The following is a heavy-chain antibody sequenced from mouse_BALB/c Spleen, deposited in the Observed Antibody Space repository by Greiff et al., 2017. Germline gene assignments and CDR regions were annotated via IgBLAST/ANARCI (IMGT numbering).Heavy chain of an antibody. V-gene: IGHV1S81*02. D-gene: IGHD2-4*01. Sequence: VKLQQPGAELVKPGASVKLSCKASGYTFTSYYMYWVKQRPGQGLEWIGGINPSNGGTNFNEKFKSKATLTVDKSSSTAYMQLSSLTSEDSAVYYCTRSYDYYRAYYAMDYWGQGTSVTVSS. CDR3: TRSYDYYRAYYAMDY. CDR2: INPSNGGT. J-gene: IGHJ4*01. CDR1: GYTFTSYY.